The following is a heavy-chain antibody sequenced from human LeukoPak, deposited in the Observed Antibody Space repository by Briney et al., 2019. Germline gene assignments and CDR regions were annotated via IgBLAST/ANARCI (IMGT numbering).Heavy chain of an antibody. CDR2: INPNSGGT. D-gene: IGHD6-25*01. CDR3: ARVQGGYSSGFSEPFDP. J-gene: IGHJ5*02. CDR1: GYTFTGYY. V-gene: IGHV1-2*06. Sequence: ASVKVSCKASGYTFTGYYMHWVRQAPGQGLEWMGRINPNSGGTNYAQKFQGRVTMTRNTSISTAYMELSRLRSDDTAVYYCARVQGGYSSGFSEPFDPWGQGTLVTVSS.